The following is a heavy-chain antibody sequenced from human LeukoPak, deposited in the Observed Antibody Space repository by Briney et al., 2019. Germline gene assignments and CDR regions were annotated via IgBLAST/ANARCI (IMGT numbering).Heavy chain of an antibody. Sequence: GASVKVSCKASGYTFTTYDISWVRQAPGQGLEWMGWISSYNGNTNYAQKIQGRVTMTTDTSTSTAYMELRGLRSDDTAVYYCARYRSGHYASERSYYYGMDVWGQGTTVTVSS. CDR3: ARYRSGHYASERSYYYGMDV. CDR2: ISSYNGNT. V-gene: IGHV1-18*01. CDR1: GYTFTTYD. J-gene: IGHJ6*02. D-gene: IGHD3-10*01.